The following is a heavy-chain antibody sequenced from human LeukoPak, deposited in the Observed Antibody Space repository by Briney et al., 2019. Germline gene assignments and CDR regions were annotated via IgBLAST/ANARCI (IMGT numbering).Heavy chain of an antibody. Sequence: GGSLRLSCAASGFTFNNYAMCWVLQAPWKGLEWVSTISGSGDSTNYADSVKGRFTISRDNSKNTLYLQMNSLTAEDTAVYYCTKDLGSSSWRPPNYYGMDVWGQGTTVTVSS. V-gene: IGHV3-23*01. CDR3: TKDLGSSSWRPPNYYGMDV. D-gene: IGHD6-13*01. J-gene: IGHJ6*02. CDR1: GFTFNNYA. CDR2: ISGSGDST.